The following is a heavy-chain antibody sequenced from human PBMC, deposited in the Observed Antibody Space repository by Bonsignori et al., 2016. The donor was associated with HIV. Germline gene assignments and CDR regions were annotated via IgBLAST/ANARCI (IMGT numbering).Heavy chain of an antibody. V-gene: IGHV4-39*07. J-gene: IGHJ5*02. Sequence: SETLSLTCTASGGSISSSSYYWGWIRQPPGKGLEWIGSIYYSGSTYYNPSLKSRVTISVDTSKNQFSLKLSSVTAADTAVYYCARGPEATNWFDPWGQGTLVTVSS. CDR2: IYYSGST. CDR3: ARGPEATNWFDP. D-gene: IGHD1-14*01. CDR1: GGSISSSSYY.